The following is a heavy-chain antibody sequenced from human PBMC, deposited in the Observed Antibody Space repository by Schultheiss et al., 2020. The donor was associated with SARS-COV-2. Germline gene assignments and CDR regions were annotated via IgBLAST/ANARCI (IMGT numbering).Heavy chain of an antibody. CDR1: GGSISSLY. Sequence: SETLSLTCTVSGGSISSLYCSWIRQPPGKGLDWIACIYNSGSTNYNPSLKSRLTISVDTSKNQFSLKLSSVTAADTAVSSCASVPNSNWNDGYWGQGTLVTVSS. V-gene: IGHV4-59*11. CDR2: IYNSGST. D-gene: IGHD1-20*01. J-gene: IGHJ4*02. CDR3: ASVPNSNWNDGY.